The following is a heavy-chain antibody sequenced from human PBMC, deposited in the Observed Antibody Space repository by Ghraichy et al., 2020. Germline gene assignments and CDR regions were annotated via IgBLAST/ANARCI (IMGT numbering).Heavy chain of an antibody. V-gene: IGHV3-21*01. CDR3: ARAHRRDYEFWSCYLNY. Sequence: GSLNISCVTSGFVLSPYTMNWVRQAPGRGLEWVSSISGDGGVTQYADSVKGRFIIPRDNPKNTLYLQMTNRRVADTSIYFWARAHRRDYEFWSCYLNYWGQGTPVTVSS. J-gene: IGHJ4*02. D-gene: IGHD3-3*01. CDR1: GFVLSPYT. CDR2: ISGDGGVT.